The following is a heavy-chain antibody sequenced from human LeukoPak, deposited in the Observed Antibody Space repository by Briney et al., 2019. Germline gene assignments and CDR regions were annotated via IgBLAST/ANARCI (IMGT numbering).Heavy chain of an antibody. CDR3: VRPDCSSSSCFTPEY. J-gene: IGHJ4*02. CDR1: GFTFNSYS. CDR2: ITSTSDII. D-gene: IGHD2-2*02. Sequence: GGSLRLSCAASGFTFNSYSMEWVRQAPGKGLEWLSYITSTSDIIYYADSVKGRFTSSRDNAKNSLYLQMNSLRVEDTAIYYCVRPDCSSSSCFTPEYWGQGALVTVSS. V-gene: IGHV3-48*01.